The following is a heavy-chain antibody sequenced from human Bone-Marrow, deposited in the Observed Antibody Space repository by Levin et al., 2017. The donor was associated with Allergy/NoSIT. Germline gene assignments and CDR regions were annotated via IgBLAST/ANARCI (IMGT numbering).Heavy chain of an antibody. CDR2: IYHSGSS. CDR3: ASARGFTAFGGFDY. V-gene: IGHV4-31*02. D-gene: IGHD5-12*01. J-gene: IGHJ4*02. Sequence: KASETLSLTCSVSGGSINSIVYYWSWIRQHPGKGLEWIGYIYHSGSSYYNPSLKSRVSISVDTSQNQFSLNVNSVTAADTAVYYCASARGFTAFGGFDYWGQGVLVTVSA. CDR1: GGSINSIVYY.